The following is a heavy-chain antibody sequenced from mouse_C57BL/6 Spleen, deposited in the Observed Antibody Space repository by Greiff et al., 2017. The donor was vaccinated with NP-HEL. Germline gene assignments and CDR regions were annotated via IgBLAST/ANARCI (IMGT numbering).Heavy chain of an antibody. J-gene: IGHJ3*01. V-gene: IGHV5-17*01. Sequence: EVQRVESGGGLVKPGGSLKLSCAASGFTFSDYGMHWVRQAPEKGLEWVAYISSGSSTIYYADTVKGRFTISRDNAKNTLFLQMTSLRSEDTAMYYCARFDGYYSFAYWGQGTLVTVSA. CDR1: GFTFSDYG. CDR2: ISSGSSTI. CDR3: ARFDGYYSFAY. D-gene: IGHD2-3*01.